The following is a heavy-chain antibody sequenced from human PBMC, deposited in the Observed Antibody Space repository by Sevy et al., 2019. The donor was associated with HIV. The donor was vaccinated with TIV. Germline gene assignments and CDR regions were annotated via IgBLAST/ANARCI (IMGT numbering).Heavy chain of an antibody. CDR1: GFTFSSYA. D-gene: IGHD2-15*01. CDR3: AIDLVPYSDFDY. Sequence: GGSLRLSCAASGFTFSSYAMSWVRQAPGKGLEWVSAISGSGGSTYYADSVKGRFTISRDNSKNTLYLQMNSLRAEDTAVYYCAIDLVPYSDFDYWGQGTLVTVSS. J-gene: IGHJ4*02. CDR2: ISGSGGST. V-gene: IGHV3-23*01.